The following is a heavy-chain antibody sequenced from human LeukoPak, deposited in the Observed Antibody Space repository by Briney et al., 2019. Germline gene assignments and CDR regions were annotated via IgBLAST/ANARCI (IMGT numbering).Heavy chain of an antibody. CDR1: GLTFSRYN. CDR2: IRHDGSNK. CDR3: AKDDVGYCSSTSCRAYFDY. V-gene: IGHV3-30*02. Sequence: GGSLRLSCAASGLTFSRYNMNWVRQAPGKGLEWVACIRHDGSNKYYADSVKGRFTISRDNSKNTLYLQMNSLRAEDTAVYYCAKDDVGYCSSTSCRAYFDYWGQGTQVTVSS. D-gene: IGHD2-2*01. J-gene: IGHJ4*02.